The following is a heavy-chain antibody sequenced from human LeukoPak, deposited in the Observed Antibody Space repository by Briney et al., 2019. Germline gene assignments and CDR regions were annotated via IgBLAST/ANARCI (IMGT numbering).Heavy chain of an antibody. Sequence: GGSLRLSCAASGFTFSSYGMHWVRQAPGKGLEWVAVISYDGSNKYYADSVKGRFTISRDNSKNTLYLQMNSLRAEDTAVYYCAGRIVGATGVDYWGQGTLVTVSS. D-gene: IGHD1-26*01. J-gene: IGHJ4*02. CDR3: AGRIVGATGVDY. CDR1: GFTFSSYG. CDR2: ISYDGSNK. V-gene: IGHV3-30*03.